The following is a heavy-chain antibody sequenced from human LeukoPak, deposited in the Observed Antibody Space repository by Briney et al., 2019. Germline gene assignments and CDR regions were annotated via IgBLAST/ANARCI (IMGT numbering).Heavy chain of an antibody. CDR1: GGSFSGYY. J-gene: IGHJ4*02. Sequence: PSETLSLTCAVYGGSFSGYYWSWIRQPPGKGLEWIGEINHSGSTNYNPSLKSRVTISVDTSKNQFSLKLSSVTAADTAVYYCASQYSSSWSFDYWGQGTLVTVSS. CDR3: ASQYSSSWSFDY. V-gene: IGHV4-34*01. D-gene: IGHD6-13*01. CDR2: INHSGST.